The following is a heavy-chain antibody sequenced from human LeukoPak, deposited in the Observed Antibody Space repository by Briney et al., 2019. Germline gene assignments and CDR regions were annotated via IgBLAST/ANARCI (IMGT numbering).Heavy chain of an antibody. D-gene: IGHD3-10*01. J-gene: IGHJ4*02. Sequence: SETLSLTCTASGGSINSYYWSWIRQPPGKGLEWIGYIYYSGSTKYNPSLNSRATISVDMSKNQFSLNLSSVTAADTAVYYCARGRGGSGCPFDYWGQGTLVTGSS. CDR2: IYYSGST. CDR3: ARGRGGSGCPFDY. CDR1: GGSINSYY. V-gene: IGHV4-59*01.